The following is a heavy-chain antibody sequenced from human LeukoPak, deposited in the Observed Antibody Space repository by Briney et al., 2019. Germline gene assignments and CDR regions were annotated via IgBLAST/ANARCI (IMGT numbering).Heavy chain of an antibody. J-gene: IGHJ4*02. CDR1: GFTFSGSW. D-gene: IGHD4-17*01. CDR2: ISPDGNLK. V-gene: IGHV3-7*01. Sequence: PGGSLRLSCVASGFTFSGSWMTWVRQAPGRGLQWLGYISPDGNLKSDVDSVKGRFTISRDNPRNPVYLQISSLRVEDTSVYYCARDPAYGALDSWGQGTLVAVSS. CDR3: ARDPAYGALDS.